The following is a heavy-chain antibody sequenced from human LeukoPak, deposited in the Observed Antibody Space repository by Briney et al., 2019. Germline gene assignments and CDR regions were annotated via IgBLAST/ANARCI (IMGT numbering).Heavy chain of an antibody. Sequence: SETLSLTCTVSGGSISSYYWSWIRQPPGKGLEWIAYISDIESINYNPSLKSRVTISLDTSKNQFSLKLSSVTAADTAVYYCARGHQVLATAPGFGYWGQGTLVTVSS. J-gene: IGHJ4*02. D-gene: IGHD5-12*01. CDR1: GGSISSYY. CDR3: ARGHQVLATAPGFGY. CDR2: ISDIESI. V-gene: IGHV4-59*08.